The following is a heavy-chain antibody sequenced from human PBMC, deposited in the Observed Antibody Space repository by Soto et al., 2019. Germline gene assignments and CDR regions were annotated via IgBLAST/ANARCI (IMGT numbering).Heavy chain of an antibody. Sequence: SETLSLTCTVSGGSISSYYWSWIRQPPGKGLEWIGYIYYSGSTNYNPSLKSRVTISVDTSKNQYSLKLSSVTAADTAVYYCARLKRREYFDYWGQGTLVTVSS. CDR3: ARLKRREYFDY. J-gene: IGHJ4*02. CDR1: GGSISSYY. V-gene: IGHV4-59*01. CDR2: IYYSGST.